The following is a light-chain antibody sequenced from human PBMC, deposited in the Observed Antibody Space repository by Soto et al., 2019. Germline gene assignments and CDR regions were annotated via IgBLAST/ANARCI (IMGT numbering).Light chain of an antibody. J-gene: IGKJ3*01. CDR2: LGS. V-gene: IGKV2-28*01. CDR3: MQCIQIPKT. Sequence: EIVMTQSPLTLPVTPGEAASISCRSSQSLLHSNGNTYLDWYLQKPGQSPQLLIYLGSNRAPGDPDRFSGSGSVTDFTLIISRVEAEDVGVYYCMQCIQIPKTFGPGNKVDIK. CDR1: QSLLHSNGNTY.